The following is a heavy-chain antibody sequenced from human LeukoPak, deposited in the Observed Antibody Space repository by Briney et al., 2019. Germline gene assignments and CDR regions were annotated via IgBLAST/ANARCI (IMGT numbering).Heavy chain of an antibody. D-gene: IGHD4-23*01. CDR2: ISYDGSNT. V-gene: IGHV3-30-3*01. Sequence: GGSLRLSCAASGFTFSSYAMHWVRQAPGKGLEWVAVISYDGSNTYYADSVKGRFTISRDNSKNTLYLQMNSLKTEDTAVYYCTTFMSPLTVVTYYGMDVWGQGTTVTVSS. CDR1: GFTFSSYA. CDR3: TTFMSPLTVVTYYGMDV. J-gene: IGHJ6*02.